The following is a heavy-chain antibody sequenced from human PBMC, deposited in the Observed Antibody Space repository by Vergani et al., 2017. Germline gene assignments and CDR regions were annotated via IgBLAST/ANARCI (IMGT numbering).Heavy chain of an antibody. V-gene: IGHV3-33*01. J-gene: IGHJ4*02. CDR1: GFTFSSYG. CDR3: ARTGSSGWTNYFDY. Sequence: QVQLVESGGGVVQPGRSLRLSCAASGFTFSSYGMHWVRQAPGKGLEWVAVIWYDGSNKYYADSVKGRFTISRDNSKNTLYLQMNSLRAEDTAVYYCARTGSSGWTNYFDYWGQGTLVTVSS. CDR2: IWYDGSNK. D-gene: IGHD6-19*01.